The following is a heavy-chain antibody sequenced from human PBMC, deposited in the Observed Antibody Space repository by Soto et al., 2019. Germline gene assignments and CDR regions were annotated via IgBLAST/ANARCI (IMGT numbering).Heavy chain of an antibody. J-gene: IGHJ4*02. Sequence: PPETLSPTCSVAGGSTSSSDYYWGWILQRPGKWLGWIGYICCAGITYYKPSVKSRVTIAVDTSKNQLSLKMSSVTAADTAVYSCAREVEVIMAPHFDNWGQGTLVTVSS. CDR1: GGSTSSSDYY. CDR3: AREVEVIMAPHFDN. D-gene: IGHD3-10*01. CDR2: ICCAGIT. V-gene: IGHV4-30-4*01.